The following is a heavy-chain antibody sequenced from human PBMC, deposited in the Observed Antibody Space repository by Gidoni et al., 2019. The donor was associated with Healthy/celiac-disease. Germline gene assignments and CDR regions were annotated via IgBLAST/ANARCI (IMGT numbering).Heavy chain of an antibody. D-gene: IGHD2-2*01. CDR3: ARDSPGVVPTVDAFDI. V-gene: IGHV3-21*01. Sequence: VKLRFTISRDNAKNSLYLQMNSLRAEDTAVYYCARDSPGVVPTVDAFDIWGQGTMVTVSS. J-gene: IGHJ3*02.